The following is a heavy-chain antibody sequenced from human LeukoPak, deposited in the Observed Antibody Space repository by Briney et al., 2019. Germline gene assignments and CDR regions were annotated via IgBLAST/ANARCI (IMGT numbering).Heavy chain of an antibody. CDR1: GGSISSGSYY. CDR3: ARFEKFYDSSVHYLDY. Sequence: PSQTLSLTCTVSGGSISSGSYYWSWIRQPAGKGLDWIGYTHSSGNTNYNPSLKSRVTMSVDTSKNQFSLKLTSVTAADTAIYYCARFEKFYDSSVHYLDYWGQGTLVTVSS. CDR2: THSSGNT. J-gene: IGHJ4*02. V-gene: IGHV4-61*09. D-gene: IGHD3-22*01.